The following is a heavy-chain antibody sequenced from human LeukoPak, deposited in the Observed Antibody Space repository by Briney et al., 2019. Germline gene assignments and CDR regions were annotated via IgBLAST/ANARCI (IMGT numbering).Heavy chain of an antibody. CDR1: GFTFSDFG. Sequence: GRPLRLSCAASGFTFSDFGMHWVRQAPGKGLEWVAAISYDGSHQFYGGSVKGRFTISRDNSKNTLNLQMSSLRAEDTAVYYCAKWAGDYPYSYMDVWGTGTTVTVSS. D-gene: IGHD4-11*01. V-gene: IGHV3-33*05. J-gene: IGHJ6*04. CDR3: AKWAGDYPYSYMDV. CDR2: ISYDGSHQ.